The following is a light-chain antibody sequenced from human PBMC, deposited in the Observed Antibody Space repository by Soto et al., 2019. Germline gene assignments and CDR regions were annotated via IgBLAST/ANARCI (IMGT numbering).Light chain of an antibody. CDR3: QQDYSAKIN. Sequence: DIQVTQSPSSLSASVGDRVTITCRASQGIRNYLNWYQQKPGKAPNLLIYMSSSLQSGVPSRFSGSGSGTDFTLTISSLQPEDFASYYCQQDYSAKINCGQGTRLEIK. V-gene: IGKV1-39*01. CDR1: QGIRNY. CDR2: MSS. J-gene: IGKJ5*01.